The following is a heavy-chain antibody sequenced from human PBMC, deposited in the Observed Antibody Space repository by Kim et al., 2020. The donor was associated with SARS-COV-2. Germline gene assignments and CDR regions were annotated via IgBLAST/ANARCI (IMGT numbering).Heavy chain of an antibody. D-gene: IGHD2-21*02. CDR1: GFTFDDYA. Sequence: GGSLRLSCAASGFTFDDYAMHWVRQAPGKGLEWVSLISWDGGSTYYADSVKGRFTISRDNSKNSLYLQMNSLRAEDTALYYCAKDGPGGGNSDYYYYYGMDVWGQGTTVTVSS. V-gene: IGHV3-43D*03. CDR2: ISWDGGST. CDR3: AKDGPGGGNSDYYYYYGMDV. J-gene: IGHJ6*02.